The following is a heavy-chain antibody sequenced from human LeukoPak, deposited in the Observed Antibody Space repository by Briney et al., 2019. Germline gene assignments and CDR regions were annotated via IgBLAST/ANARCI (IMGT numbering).Heavy chain of an antibody. J-gene: IGHJ6*02. CDR1: GGTFSSYA. CDR2: IIPIFGTA. Sequence: GASVKVSCKASGGTFSSYAISWVRQAPGQGLEWMGGIIPIFGTANYAQKFQERVTITRDMSTSTAYMELSSLRSEDTAVYYCAAASPGVRGMDVWGQGTTVTVSS. CDR3: AAASPGVRGMDV. D-gene: IGHD3-10*01. V-gene: IGHV1-69*05.